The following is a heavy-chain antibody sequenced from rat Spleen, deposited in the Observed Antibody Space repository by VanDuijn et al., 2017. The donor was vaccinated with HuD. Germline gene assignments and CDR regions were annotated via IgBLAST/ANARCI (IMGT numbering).Heavy chain of an antibody. CDR2: IWPSGST. CDR3: ARHPWGGAPYY. V-gene: IGHV2-72*01. D-gene: IGHD5-1*01. CDR1: GFSLTTNG. Sequence: QVQLKESGPGLMQSSETLSLTCTVSGFSLTTNGVGWLQQPLGRGLMWMGTIWPSGSTNYNLAVQSRLSISRDTSKSQVFLKMDSLQPEDTGTYYCARHPWGGAPYYWGQGVMVTVSS. J-gene: IGHJ2*01.